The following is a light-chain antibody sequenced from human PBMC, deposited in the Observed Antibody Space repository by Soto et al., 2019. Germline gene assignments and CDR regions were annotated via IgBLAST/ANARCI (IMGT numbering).Light chain of an antibody. V-gene: IGKV3-20*02. CDR2: GAT. CDR3: XXXXXXXX. J-gene: IGKJ1*01. Sequence: ILLAQSPGTLSLSPGEGATLSCRASQSVSNNYLAWYQLKPGEAPRLLFYGATSGATGIPSLRSGRCSGADFTLTTGMQSPDDSAXXXXXXXXXXXXFXQGTKVDIK. CDR1: QSVSNNY.